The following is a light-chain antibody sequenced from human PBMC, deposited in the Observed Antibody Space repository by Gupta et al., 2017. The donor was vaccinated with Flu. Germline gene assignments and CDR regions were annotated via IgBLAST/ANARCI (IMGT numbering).Light chain of an antibody. Sequence: IVLTQSPATLSLFPGERATLSCRASQSVSTYLAWYQHKPGQAPRLLIHDASDRATGVPARFSGSGSGTDFTLTISSLEPEDFAIYYCQQRSNWPRVFGQGTKVEIK. CDR2: DAS. J-gene: IGKJ1*01. V-gene: IGKV3-11*01. CDR3: QQRSNWPRV. CDR1: QSVSTY.